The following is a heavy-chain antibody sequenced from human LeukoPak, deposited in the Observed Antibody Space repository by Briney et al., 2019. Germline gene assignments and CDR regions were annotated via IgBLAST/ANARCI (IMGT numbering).Heavy chain of an antibody. D-gene: IGHD6-6*01. CDR3: ARDRYSSSDRGDYYYGMDV. CDR2: IYYSGST. V-gene: IGHV4-59*01. Sequence: SETLSLTCTVSGGSISSYYWSWIRQPPGKGLEWIGYIYYSGSTNYNPSLESQVTISVDTSKNQFSLKLSSVTAADTAVYYCARDRYSSSDRGDYYYGMDVWGQGTTVTVSS. CDR1: GGSISSYY. J-gene: IGHJ6*02.